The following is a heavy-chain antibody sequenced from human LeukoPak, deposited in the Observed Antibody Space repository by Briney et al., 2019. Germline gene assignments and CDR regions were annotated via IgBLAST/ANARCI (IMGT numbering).Heavy chain of an antibody. D-gene: IGHD2-8*01. CDR1: GGTLSSYA. J-gene: IGHJ4*02. CDR2: IIPILGIA. Sequence: ASVKVSCKASGGTLSSYAISWVRQAPGQGLEWMGRIIPILGIANYAQKFQGRVTITADKSTSTAYMELSSLRSEDTAVYYCASSALYCTNGVCCEYYFDYWGQGTLVTVSS. V-gene: IGHV1-69*04. CDR3: ASSALYCTNGVCCEYYFDY.